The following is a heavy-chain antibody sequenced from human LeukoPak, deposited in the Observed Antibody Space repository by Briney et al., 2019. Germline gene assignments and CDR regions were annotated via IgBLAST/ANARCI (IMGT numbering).Heavy chain of an antibody. CDR2: ISAYNGNT. CDR1: GYTFTSYG. Sequence: ASVKVSCKASGYTFTSYGISWARQATGQGLEWMGWISAYNGNTNYAQKLQGRVTMTTDTSTSTAYMELRSLRSDDTAVYYCARAQYYDFWSGYLSNFDYWGQGTLVTVSS. CDR3: ARAQYYDFWSGYLSNFDY. V-gene: IGHV1-18*01. J-gene: IGHJ4*02. D-gene: IGHD3-3*01.